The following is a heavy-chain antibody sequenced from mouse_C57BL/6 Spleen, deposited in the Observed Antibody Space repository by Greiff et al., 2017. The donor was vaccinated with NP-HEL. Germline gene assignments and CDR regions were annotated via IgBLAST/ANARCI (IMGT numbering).Heavy chain of an antibody. D-gene: IGHD1-1*01. CDR2: ISDGGSYT. CDR3: ARDRYYYGSSYYYAMDY. J-gene: IGHJ4*01. CDR1: GFTFSSYA. V-gene: IGHV5-4*01. Sequence: EVQRVESGGGLVKPGGSLKLSCAASGFTFSSYAMSWVRQTPEKRLEWVATISDGGSYTYYPDNVKGRFTISRDNAKNNLYLQMSHLKSEDTAMYYCARDRYYYGSSYYYAMDYWGQGTSVTVSS.